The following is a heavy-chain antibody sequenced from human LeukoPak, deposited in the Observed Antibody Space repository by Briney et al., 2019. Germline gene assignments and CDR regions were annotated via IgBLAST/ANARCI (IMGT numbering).Heavy chain of an antibody. V-gene: IGHV3-33*01. CDR3: ARVLGSGYAGDY. J-gene: IGHJ4*02. CDR2: IWYDGSNT. CDR1: GFTFSSYG. D-gene: IGHD3-22*01. Sequence: GGSLRLSCAASGFTFSSYGMHWVRQAPGKGLEWVAIIWYDGSNTYYADSVKGRFTISRDNSKNTLSLQMNSLRAEDTAVYYCARVLGSGYAGDYWGQGTLVTVSS.